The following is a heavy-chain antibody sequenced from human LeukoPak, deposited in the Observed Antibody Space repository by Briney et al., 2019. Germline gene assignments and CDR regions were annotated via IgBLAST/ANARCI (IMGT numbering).Heavy chain of an antibody. V-gene: IGHV3-74*01. J-gene: IGHJ5*02. D-gene: IGHD3-10*01. Sequence: GGSLRLSCAASGFTFSRYWMHWVRQAPGKGLVWVSRINTDGSRTTYADSVKGRFTISRDNAKNTVYLQMNSLRAEDTAVYYCARVALGSYNWFDPWGQGTLVTVSS. CDR1: GFTFSRYW. CDR2: INTDGSRT. CDR3: ARVALGSYNWFDP.